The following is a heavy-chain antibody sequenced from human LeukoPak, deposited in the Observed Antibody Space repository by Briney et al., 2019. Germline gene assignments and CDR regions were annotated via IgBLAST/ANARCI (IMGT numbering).Heavy chain of an antibody. Sequence: GASVKVSCKASGYTFTSYGISWVRQAPGQGLEWMGRIIPILGIANYAQKFQGRVTITADKSTSTAYMELSSLRSEDTAVYYCARSNKAVYSSSPWDVFDYWGQGTLVTVSS. CDR3: ARSNKAVYSSSPWDVFDY. CDR2: IIPILGIA. D-gene: IGHD6-13*01. J-gene: IGHJ4*02. V-gene: IGHV1-69*04. CDR1: GYTFTSYG.